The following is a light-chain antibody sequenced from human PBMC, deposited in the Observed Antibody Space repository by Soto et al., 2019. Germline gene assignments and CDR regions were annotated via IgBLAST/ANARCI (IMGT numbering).Light chain of an antibody. J-gene: IGKJ1*01. CDR3: QHYNNWPPWT. CDR2: GAS. V-gene: IGKV3-15*01. CDR1: QSISIN. Sequence: EIVMTQSPATLSVSPGERATLSCRASQSISINLALYQQKPGQAPRLLIYGASTRATGIPARFGGSGSGTEFTLTISSLQSEDFAVYYCQHYNNWPPWTFGQGTRVEIK.